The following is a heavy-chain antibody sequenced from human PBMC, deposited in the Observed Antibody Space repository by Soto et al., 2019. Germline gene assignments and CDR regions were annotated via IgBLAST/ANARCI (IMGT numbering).Heavy chain of an antibody. Sequence: GGSLRLSCAASGFTFSSYGMHWVRQAPGKGLEWVAVISYDGSNKYYADSVKGRFTISRDNSKNTLYLQMNSLRAEDTAVYYCAKDWGDRSGWYRGYYFDYWGQGTLVTVSS. V-gene: IGHV3-30*18. CDR3: AKDWGDRSGWYRGYYFDY. CDR1: GFTFSSYG. D-gene: IGHD6-19*01. J-gene: IGHJ4*02. CDR2: ISYDGSNK.